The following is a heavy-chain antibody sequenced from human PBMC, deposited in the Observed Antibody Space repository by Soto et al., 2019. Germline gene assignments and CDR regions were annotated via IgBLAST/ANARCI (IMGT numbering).Heavy chain of an antibody. J-gene: IGHJ6*02. CDR1: GYTFTSYY. V-gene: IGHV1-46*01. CDR3: ARDHRYPHGSVPDHYYYGMDV. Sequence: ASVKVSCKASGYTFTSYYMHWVRQAPGQGLEWMGIINPSGGSTSYAQKFQGRVTMTRDTSTSTVYMELSSLRSEETAVYYCARDHRYPHGSVPDHYYYGMDVWGQRTTVTVSS. D-gene: IGHD3-10*01. CDR2: INPSGGST.